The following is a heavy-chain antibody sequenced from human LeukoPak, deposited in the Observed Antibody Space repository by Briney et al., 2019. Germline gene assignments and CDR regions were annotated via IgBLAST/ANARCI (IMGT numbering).Heavy chain of an antibody. CDR1: GFFVSDYS. V-gene: IGHV3-21*06. J-gene: IGHJ1*01. D-gene: IGHD2-21*02. CDR3: TGGYCGGDCYFQTFQV. Sequence: AGSLRLSCAASGFFVSDYSMNWVRQAPGQGLEWVSSISSVGTHIFYAESVRGRFTISRETAKNSVYLELNNLTDEDTAVYYCTGGYCGGDCYFQTFQVWGQGNLVIVS. CDR2: ISSVGTHI.